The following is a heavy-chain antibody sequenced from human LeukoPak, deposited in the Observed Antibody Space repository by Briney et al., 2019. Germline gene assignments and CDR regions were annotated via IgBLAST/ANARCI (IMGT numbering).Heavy chain of an antibody. J-gene: IGHJ2*01. CDR3: ARTPSSGDYFPWYFDL. Sequence: GGSLRLSCAASGFPFSNYWMHWVRQAPGKGLVWVSRVNSDGSTTNYADSVKGRFTISRDDAKHSLYLQMNSLRVEDTAVYYCARTPSSGDYFPWYFDLWGRGTLVTVSS. V-gene: IGHV3-74*01. D-gene: IGHD2/OR15-2a*01. CDR2: VNSDGSTT. CDR1: GFPFSNYW.